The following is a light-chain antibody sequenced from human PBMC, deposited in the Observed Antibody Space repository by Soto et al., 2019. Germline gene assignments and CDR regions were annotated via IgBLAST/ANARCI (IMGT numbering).Light chain of an antibody. J-gene: IGKJ4*01. V-gene: IGKV3-20*01. CDR1: QSVSSSY. Sequence: EIVLTQSPGTLSLSPGERATLSCRASQSVSSSYLAWYQQKPGQAPRLLIYCASSRATGIPDRFSGSGSGTYFTLTISRLEPEDFAVYYCQQYGSSPPQLTFGGGTKEEIK. CDR3: QQYGSSPPQLT. CDR2: CAS.